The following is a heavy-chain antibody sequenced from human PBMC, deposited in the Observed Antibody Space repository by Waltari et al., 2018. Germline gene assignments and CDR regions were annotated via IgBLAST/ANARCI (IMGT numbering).Heavy chain of an antibody. Sequence: EVQLVESGGGLIQPGGSLRLSCAASGFTVSSNYMSWVRQPPGKGLEWVSVIYSGGSTYYADSVKGRFTISRDNSKNTLYLQMNSLRAEDTAVYYCARETGGDYGLYYFDYWGQGTLVTVSS. V-gene: IGHV3-53*01. CDR3: ARETGGDYGLYYFDY. D-gene: IGHD4-17*01. CDR2: IYSGGST. CDR1: GFTVSSNY. J-gene: IGHJ4*02.